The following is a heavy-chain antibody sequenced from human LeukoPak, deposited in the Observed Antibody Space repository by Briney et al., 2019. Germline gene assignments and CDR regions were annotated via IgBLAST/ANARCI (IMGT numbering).Heavy chain of an antibody. CDR3: ASRYDGSADGFDI. D-gene: IGHD3-10*01. Sequence: SETLSLTRTVSGGSISSYYWSWIRQPPGKGLEWIGYIYYSGSTNYNPSLKSRVTISVDTSKNQFSLKLSSVTAADTAVYYCASRYDGSADGFDIWGQGTMVTVSS. CDR1: GGSISSYY. J-gene: IGHJ3*02. CDR2: IYYSGST. V-gene: IGHV4-59*01.